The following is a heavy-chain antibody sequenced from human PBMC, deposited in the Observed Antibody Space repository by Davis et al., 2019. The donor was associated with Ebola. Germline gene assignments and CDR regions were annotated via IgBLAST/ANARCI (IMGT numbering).Heavy chain of an antibody. V-gene: IGHV3-23*01. J-gene: IGHJ4*02. Sequence: PGGSLRLSCAASGFTFSSYAMSWVRQAPGKGLEWVSAISGSGGSTYYADSVKGRFTISRDNSKNTLYLQMNSLRAEDTAVYYCARVGGYSSSWPFDYWGQGTLVTVSS. CDR1: GFTFSSYA. CDR3: ARVGGYSSSWPFDY. CDR2: ISGSGGST. D-gene: IGHD6-13*01.